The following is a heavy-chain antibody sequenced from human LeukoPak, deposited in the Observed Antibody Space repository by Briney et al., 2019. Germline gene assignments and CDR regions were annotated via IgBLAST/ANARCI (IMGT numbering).Heavy chain of an antibody. J-gene: IGHJ5*02. CDR2: IYYSGST. CDR1: GGSISSSSYY. V-gene: IGHV4-39*07. Sequence: SETLSLTCTVSGGSISSSSYYWGWIRQPPGKGLEWIGSIYYSGSTYYNPSLKSRITMSVDTSKSLFSLKLSSLTAADTAVYFCARRAAELSIGWFDVWGQGTLVTVSS. D-gene: IGHD6-13*01. CDR3: ARRAAELSIGWFDV.